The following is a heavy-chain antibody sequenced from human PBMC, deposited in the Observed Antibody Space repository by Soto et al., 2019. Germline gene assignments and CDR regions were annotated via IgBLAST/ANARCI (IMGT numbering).Heavy chain of an antibody. V-gene: IGHV3-7*01. J-gene: IGHJ4*02. CDR3: ARVYGDCVGGPFGFFDY. CDR1: GFTFSSYS. CDR2: IKQNGRAA. Sequence: EVQLVESGGGLVQPGGSLSLSCAASGFTFSSYSISWVRQAPGKGLEWVATIKQNGRAAYYVHSVKGRFTISRDNAKNPMNLSMSSLRAEDTAVYYCARVYGDCVGGPFGFFDYWGQGTSVTISS. D-gene: IGHD4-17*01.